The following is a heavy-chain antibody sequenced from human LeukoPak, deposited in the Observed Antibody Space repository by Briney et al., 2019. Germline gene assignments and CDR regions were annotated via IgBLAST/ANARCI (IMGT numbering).Heavy chain of an antibody. V-gene: IGHV3-30*18. CDR2: ISYDGSNK. Sequence: GGSLRLSCAASGFTFSSYGMHWVRQAPGKGLEWVAVISYDGSNKYYADSVKGRFTISRDNSKNTLYLQMNSLRAEDTAVYYCAKDWQYQLLGNWFDPWGQGTLVTVSS. CDR1: GFTFSSYG. J-gene: IGHJ5*02. CDR3: AKDWQYQLLGNWFDP. D-gene: IGHD2-2*01.